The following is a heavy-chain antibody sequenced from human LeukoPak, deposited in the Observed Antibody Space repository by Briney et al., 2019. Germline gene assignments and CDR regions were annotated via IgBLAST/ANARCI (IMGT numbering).Heavy chain of an antibody. V-gene: IGHV4-39*01. CDR2: IYYSGST. J-gene: IGHJ5*02. Sequence: SETLSLTCTVSGGSISSSSYYWGWIRQPPGKGLEWIGSIYYSGSTYYNPSLKSRVTISVDTSKNQFSLKLSSVTAADTAVYYCARGLKIVVVPAAPKNWFDPWGQGTLVTVSS. CDR1: GGSISSSSYY. D-gene: IGHD2-2*01. CDR3: ARGLKIVVVPAAPKNWFDP.